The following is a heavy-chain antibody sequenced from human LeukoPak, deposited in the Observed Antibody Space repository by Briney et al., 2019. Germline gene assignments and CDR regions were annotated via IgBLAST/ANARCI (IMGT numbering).Heavy chain of an antibody. V-gene: IGHV4-31*03. CDR3: ARGEGYSQDNWFDP. Sequence: TLSLTCTVSGGSISSGGYYWSWIRQHPGKGLEWIGYIYYSGSTYYNPSLKSRVTISVDTSKNQFSLKLGSVTAADTAVYYCARGEGYSQDNWFDPWGQGTLVTVSS. J-gene: IGHJ5*02. D-gene: IGHD5-18*01. CDR1: GGSISSGGYY. CDR2: IYYSGST.